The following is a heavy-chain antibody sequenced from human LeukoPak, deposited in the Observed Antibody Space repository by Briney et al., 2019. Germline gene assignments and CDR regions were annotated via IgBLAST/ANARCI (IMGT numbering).Heavy chain of an antibody. Sequence: ASVKVSCKASGYTFTSYDINWVRQATGQGLEWMGWMNPNSGNTGYAQKFQGRVTVTRNTSISTAYMELSSLRSEDTAVYYCARGRVVWFGELKNWFDPWGQGTLVTVSS. D-gene: IGHD3-10*01. CDR3: ARGRVVWFGELKNWFDP. CDR1: GYTFTSYD. V-gene: IGHV1-8*01. J-gene: IGHJ5*02. CDR2: MNPNSGNT.